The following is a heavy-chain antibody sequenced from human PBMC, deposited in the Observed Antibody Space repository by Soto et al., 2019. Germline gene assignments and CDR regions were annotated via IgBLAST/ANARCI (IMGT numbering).Heavy chain of an antibody. Sequence: QVQLQQWGAGLLKPSETLSLTCAVYGGSLSGYYWSWIRQPPGKGLEWIGEINHSGATHSNPSLRSRFSMSVDTSKNQFSLKVTSVSAADTAVYYCARGGMAPHQGDYAFDYWGQGTLVTVSS. CDR2: INHSGAT. CDR3: ARGGMAPHQGDYAFDY. J-gene: IGHJ4*02. V-gene: IGHV4-34*01. CDR1: GGSLSGYY. D-gene: IGHD4-17*01.